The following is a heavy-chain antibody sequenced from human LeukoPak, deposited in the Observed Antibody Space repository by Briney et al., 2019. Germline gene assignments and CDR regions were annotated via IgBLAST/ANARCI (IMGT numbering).Heavy chain of an antibody. CDR3: ARPGFASSWYSDY. D-gene: IGHD6-13*01. CDR2: IYPGDSDT. J-gene: IGHJ4*02. V-gene: IGHV5-51*01. CDR1: GYSFTNYW. Sequence: GESLKISCKGSGYSFTNYWIGWVRQMPGKGLEWMGIIYPGDSDTRYSPSFQGQVTISADKSISTAYLQWSSLEASDTAMYYCARPGFASSWYSDYWGQGTLVTVSS.